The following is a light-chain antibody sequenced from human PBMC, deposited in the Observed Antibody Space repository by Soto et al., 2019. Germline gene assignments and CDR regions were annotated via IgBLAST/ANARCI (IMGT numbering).Light chain of an antibody. CDR2: DAS. Sequence: DVKMTRSPCTLSASVVEKVTIPCRASQSISSWLAWYQQKPGKAPKLLIYDASTLESGVPSRFTGRGSGTDFTLTVSSLESEDFAIYFCQQRFNWPLTFGQGTRLEIK. J-gene: IGKJ5*01. V-gene: IGKV1-5*01. CDR3: QQRFNWPLT. CDR1: QSISSW.